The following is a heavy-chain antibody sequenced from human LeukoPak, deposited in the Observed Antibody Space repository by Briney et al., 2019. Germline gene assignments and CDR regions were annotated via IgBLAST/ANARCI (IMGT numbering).Heavy chain of an antibody. CDR1: GGTFSSYA. Sequence: ASVKVSCKASGGTFSSYAISWVRQAPGQGLEWMGGIIPIFGTANYAQKFQGRVTITTDESTSTAYMELSSLRSEDTAVYYCARLLVRGYSFGSEDYWGQGTLVTVSS. CDR2: IIPIFGTA. J-gene: IGHJ4*02. CDR3: ARLLVRGYSFGSEDY. V-gene: IGHV1-69*05. D-gene: IGHD5-18*01.